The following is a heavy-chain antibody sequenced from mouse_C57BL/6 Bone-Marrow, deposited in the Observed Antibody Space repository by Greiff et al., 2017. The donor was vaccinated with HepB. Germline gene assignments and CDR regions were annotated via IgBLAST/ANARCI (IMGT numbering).Heavy chain of an antibody. CDR3: AVIYYGIFYAMDY. D-gene: IGHD2-1*01. Sequence: ESGAELVKPGASVKLSCKASGYTFTSYWMHWVKQRPGQGLEWIGMIHPNSGSTNYNEKFKSKATLTVDKSSSTAYMQLSSLTSEDSAVYYCAVIYYGIFYAMDYWGQGTSVTVSS. CDR1: GYTFTSYW. J-gene: IGHJ4*01. V-gene: IGHV1-64*01. CDR2: IHPNSGST.